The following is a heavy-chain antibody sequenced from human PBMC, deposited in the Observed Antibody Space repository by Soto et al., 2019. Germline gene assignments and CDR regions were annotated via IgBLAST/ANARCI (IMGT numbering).Heavy chain of an antibody. D-gene: IGHD5-18*01. CDR1: RGTFSSYT. CDR3: ARALIVDTAMENLFDY. V-gene: IGHV1-69*02. CDR2: LIPSLGIA. J-gene: IGHJ4*02. Sequence: QVQLVQSGAEVKKPGSSVKVSCKASRGTFSSYTISWVRQAPGQGLEWMGRLIPSLGIANYAQKFQGRVKITADKSTRAAYMELSSLRSEDTVVYYCARALIVDTAMENLFDYWGQGTLVTVSS.